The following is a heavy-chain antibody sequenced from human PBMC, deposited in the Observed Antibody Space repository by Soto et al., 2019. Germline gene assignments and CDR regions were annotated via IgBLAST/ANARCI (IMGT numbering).Heavy chain of an antibody. D-gene: IGHD2-15*01. V-gene: IGHV4-30-4*01. J-gene: IGHJ5*02. CDR3: ARGGPTGGSYKYNWFDP. CDR1: GGSISSGDFY. CDR2: ISYSEST. Sequence: SETLSLTCTVSGGSISSGDFYWSWIRQPPGRGLEWIGYISYSESTYYNTSLKSRVTISVDTSKNQFSLKLNSVTAADTAVYYCARGGPTGGSYKYNWFDPWGQGTLVTVSS.